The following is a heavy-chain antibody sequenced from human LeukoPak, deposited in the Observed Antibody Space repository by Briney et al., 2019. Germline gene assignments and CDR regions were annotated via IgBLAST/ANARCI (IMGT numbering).Heavy chain of an antibody. V-gene: IGHV6-1*01. CDR2: TYYRSKWYN. CDR1: GDSVSSNSAA. J-gene: IGHJ4*02. Sequence: PSQTLSLTCAISGDSVSSNSAAWHWIRLSPSGGLEWLGRTYYRSKWYNDFAVSVKSRLTINPDTSKNQFSLQLNSVTPEDTAVYYCARETSNFDYWGQGTLVTVSS. CDR3: ARETSNFDY. D-gene: IGHD2/OR15-2a*01.